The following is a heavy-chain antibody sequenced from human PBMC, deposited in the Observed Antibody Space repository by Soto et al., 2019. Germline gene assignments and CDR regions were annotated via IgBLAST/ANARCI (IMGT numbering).Heavy chain of an antibody. V-gene: IGHV3-7*01. CDR2: IKQDGSEK. Sequence: GGSLRLSCAASGFTFSSYWMSWVRQAPGKGLEWVANIKQDGSEKYYVDSVKGRFTISRDNAKNSLYLQMNSLRAEDTAVYYCARETSDGSGSYGYYYYYMDVWGKGTTVTASS. CDR1: GFTFSSYW. CDR3: ARETSDGSGSYGYYYYYMDV. J-gene: IGHJ6*03. D-gene: IGHD3-10*01.